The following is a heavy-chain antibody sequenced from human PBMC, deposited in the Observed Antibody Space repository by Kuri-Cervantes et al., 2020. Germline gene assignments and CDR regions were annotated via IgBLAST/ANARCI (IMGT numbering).Heavy chain of an antibody. V-gene: IGHV3-66*01. CDR1: GFTVSSNY. J-gene: IGHJ6*02. CDR2: IYSGGST. Sequence: GGSLRLSCAASGFTVSSNYMSWVRQAPGKGLEWVSVIYSGGSTYYADSVKGRFTISRDNSKNTLYLQMSSLRAEDTAVYYCARAYYDFWSGYYGYYYGMDVWGQGTTVTVSS. D-gene: IGHD3-3*01. CDR3: ARAYYDFWSGYYGYYYGMDV.